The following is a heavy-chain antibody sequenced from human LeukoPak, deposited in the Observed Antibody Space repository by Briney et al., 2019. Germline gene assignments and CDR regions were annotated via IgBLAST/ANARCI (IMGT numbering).Heavy chain of an antibody. V-gene: IGHV1-18*01. D-gene: IGHD2-15*01. Sequence: ASVKVSCKASGYTFTASYIHWVRQAPGQGLEWMGWISAYNGNTNYAQKLQGRVTMTTDTSTSTAYMELRSLRSDDTAVYYCARFIPGYCSGGSCLPDSYWGQGTLVTVSS. CDR2: ISAYNGNT. CDR3: ARFIPGYCSGGSCLPDSY. CDR1: GYTFTASY. J-gene: IGHJ4*02.